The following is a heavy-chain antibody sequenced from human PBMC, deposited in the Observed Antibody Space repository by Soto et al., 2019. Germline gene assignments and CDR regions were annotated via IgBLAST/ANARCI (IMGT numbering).Heavy chain of an antibody. J-gene: IGHJ6*02. CDR1: GFTFSSYS. V-gene: IGHV3-48*02. CDR2: ISSSSSTI. CDR3: ATIFGVVINYYYYGMDV. Sequence: GGSLRLSCAASGFTFSSYSMNWVRQAPGKGLEWVSYISSSSSTIYYAESVKGRFTISRDNAKNSLYLQMNSLRDEDTAVYYCATIFGVVINYYYYGMDVWGQGTTVTVSS. D-gene: IGHD3-3*01.